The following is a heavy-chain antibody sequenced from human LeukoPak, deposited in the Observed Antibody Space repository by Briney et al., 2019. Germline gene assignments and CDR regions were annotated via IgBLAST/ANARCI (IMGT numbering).Heavy chain of an antibody. Sequence: SVKVSRKASGGTFISYAISGVRQAPGQGLEWMGGIIPIFGTANYAQKFQGRVTITADESTSTAYMELSSLRSGDTAVYYYAREVSSKEIGVVIFLRPNWFDPWGQGTLVTVSS. V-gene: IGHV1-69*01. CDR2: IIPIFGTA. J-gene: IGHJ5*02. CDR1: GGTFISYA. D-gene: IGHD3-3*01. CDR3: AREVSSKEIGVVIFLRPNWFDP.